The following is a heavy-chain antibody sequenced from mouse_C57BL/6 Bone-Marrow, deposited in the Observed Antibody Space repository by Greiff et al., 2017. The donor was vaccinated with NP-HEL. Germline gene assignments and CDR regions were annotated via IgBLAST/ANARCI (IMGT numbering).Heavy chain of an antibody. Sequence: QVQLQQSGAELVMPGASVKLSCKASGYTFTSYWMPWVKPRPGQGLEWIGEIDPSDSYTNYNQKFKGKSTLTVDKSSSTAYMQLSSLTSEDSAVYYCARGFRSAYWGQGTLVTVSA. CDR2: IDPSDSYT. CDR1: GYTFTSYW. J-gene: IGHJ3*01. CDR3: ARGFRSAY. V-gene: IGHV1-69*01.